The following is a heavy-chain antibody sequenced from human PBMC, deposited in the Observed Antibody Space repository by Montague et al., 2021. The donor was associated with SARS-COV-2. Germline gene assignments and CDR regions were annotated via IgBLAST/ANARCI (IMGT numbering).Heavy chain of an antibody. Sequence: CAISGDSVSSNSAAWNWIRQSPSRGLEWLGRTYYRSKWYNDYAVSVKSRITINPDTSKNQFSLQLNSVTPEDTAVYYCARGLWFGELLYYYYYYGMDVWGQGTMVTVSS. CDR3: ARGLWFGELLYYYYYYGMDV. D-gene: IGHD3-10*01. CDR2: TYYRSKWYN. V-gene: IGHV6-1*01. J-gene: IGHJ6*02. CDR1: GDSVSSNSAA.